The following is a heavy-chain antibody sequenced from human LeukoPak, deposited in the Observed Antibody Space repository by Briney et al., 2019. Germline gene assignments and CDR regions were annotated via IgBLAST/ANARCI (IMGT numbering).Heavy chain of an antibody. Sequence: ASVTVSCKASGYTFPSYGISWVRQAPGQGLEWMEWISAYHCNTNYAQKHQGTVTMTTDTSTSTAYMELRSLRSDDTAVYYWARYHSSHDILTGGGNDAFDIWGQGTMVTVSS. J-gene: IGHJ3*02. V-gene: IGHV1-18*01. D-gene: IGHD3-9*01. CDR2: ISAYHCNT. CDR3: ARYHSSHDILTGGGNDAFDI. CDR1: GYTFPSYG.